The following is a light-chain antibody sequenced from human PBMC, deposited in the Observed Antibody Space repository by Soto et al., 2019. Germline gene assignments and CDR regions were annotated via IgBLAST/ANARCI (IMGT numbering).Light chain of an antibody. J-gene: IGLJ1*01. Sequence: QSALTQPASVSGSPGQSVTISCTGTSSDVGGYQYVTWYQQHPGKAPKLMIYEVSNRASGVSNRFSGSKSGNTASLTISGLQAEDEADYYCSSYTSSRTLLYVFGTGTKVTVL. CDR1: SSDVGGYQY. CDR3: SSYTSSRTLLYV. V-gene: IGLV2-14*01. CDR2: EVS.